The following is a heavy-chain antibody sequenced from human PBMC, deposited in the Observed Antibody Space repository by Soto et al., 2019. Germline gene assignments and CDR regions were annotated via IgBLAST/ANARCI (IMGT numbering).Heavy chain of an antibody. V-gene: IGHV1-3*01. D-gene: IGHD2-2*01. CDR2: INPGNGNT. CDR1: GDGFASYA. Sequence: GASVEVSCKASGDGFASYARRWVRQAPGQRLEWMGWINPGNGNTNYSQKFQGRVTTTRNTSISTAYMELSSLRSEDTAVYYCARGGDVVVPAAMQAFDIWGQGTMVTVSS. CDR3: ARGGDVVVPAAMQAFDI. J-gene: IGHJ3*02.